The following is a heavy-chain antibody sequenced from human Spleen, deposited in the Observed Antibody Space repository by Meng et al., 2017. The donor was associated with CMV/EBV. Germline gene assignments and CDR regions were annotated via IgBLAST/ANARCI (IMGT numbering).Heavy chain of an antibody. Sequence: QVQLQQWGAGLLKPSETLSLTCAVYGGSFSGYYWSWIRQPPGKGLEWIGEINHSGSTNYNPSLKSRVTISVDTSKNQFSLKLSSVTAADTAVYYCARWGYSGYDLEDYWGQGTLVTVSS. V-gene: IGHV4-34*01. D-gene: IGHD5-12*01. CDR2: INHSGST. CDR3: ARWGYSGYDLEDY. CDR1: GGSFSGYY. J-gene: IGHJ4*02.